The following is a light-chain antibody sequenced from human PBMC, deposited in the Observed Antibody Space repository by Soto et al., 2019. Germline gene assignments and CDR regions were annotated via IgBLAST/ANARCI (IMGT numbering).Light chain of an antibody. Sequence: DIPMTQSPPSLSASVGDRVTITCRASQAISDSLGWYQHKPGKVPKLLIHAASTLQSGVSSRFSGSGSGTDFTLTISSLQPEDAATYYCQKYNFAPWTFGQGTKVEVK. CDR2: AAS. CDR3: QKYNFAPWT. CDR1: QAISDS. J-gene: IGKJ1*01. V-gene: IGKV1-27*01.